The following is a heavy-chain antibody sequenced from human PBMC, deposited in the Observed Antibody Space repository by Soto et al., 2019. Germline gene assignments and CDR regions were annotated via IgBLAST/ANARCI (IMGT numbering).Heavy chain of an antibody. Sequence: GSLRLSCASSGFTFSSYSMNWVRQAPGKGLEWVSSISSSSSYIYYADSVKGRFTISRDNAKNSLYLQMNSLRAEDTAVYYCARSGADCSSTSCYTSYYYYYGMDVWGQGTTVTVSS. CDR3: ARSGADCSSTSCYTSYYYYYGMDV. CDR2: ISSSSSYI. D-gene: IGHD2-2*02. J-gene: IGHJ6*02. CDR1: GFTFSSYS. V-gene: IGHV3-21*01.